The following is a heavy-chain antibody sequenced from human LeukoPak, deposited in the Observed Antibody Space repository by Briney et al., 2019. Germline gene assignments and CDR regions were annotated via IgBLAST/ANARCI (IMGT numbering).Heavy chain of an antibody. CDR2: ICDSGSI. Sequence: SETLSLTCTASGGPVGSGTYCWSWIRQPPGKTLEWIGYICDSGSIDHNPSLKSRVTMSVDTSKNQFSLKLSSVTAADTAVYYCAREDTRNGMDVWGQGTTVTVSS. CDR3: AREDTRNGMDV. V-gene: IGHV4-61*01. J-gene: IGHJ6*02. CDR1: GGPVGSGTYC.